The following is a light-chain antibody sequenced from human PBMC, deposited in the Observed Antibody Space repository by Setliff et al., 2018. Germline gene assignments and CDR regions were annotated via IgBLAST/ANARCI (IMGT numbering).Light chain of an antibody. J-gene: IGLJ2*01. CDR3: CSYTPTMGVV. Sequence: QSALTQPASVSGSPAQSITISCTGTSSDIGRYDFVSWYQHLPGKAPQLLICSVNNRPSQISDRFSASKSGDTASLTISGLQAEDEAVYYCCSYTPTMGVVFGGGTKVTVL. V-gene: IGLV2-14*03. CDR1: SSDIGRYDF. CDR2: SVN.